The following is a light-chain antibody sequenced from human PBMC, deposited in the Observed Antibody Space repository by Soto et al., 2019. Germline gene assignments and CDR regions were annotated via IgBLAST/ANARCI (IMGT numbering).Light chain of an antibody. J-gene: IGKJ4*01. Sequence: DIQMTQSPSTLSGSVGDRVTITCRASQTISSWLAWYQQKPGKAPKLLIYKASTLKSGVPSRFSGSGSGTEFTLTISSLQSDDFATYYCQQLNSYPLTFGGGTKVDIK. CDR3: QQLNSYPLT. CDR1: QTISSW. CDR2: KAS. V-gene: IGKV1-5*03.